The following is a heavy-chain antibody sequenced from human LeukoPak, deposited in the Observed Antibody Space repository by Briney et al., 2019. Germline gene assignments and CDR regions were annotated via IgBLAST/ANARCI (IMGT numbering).Heavy chain of an antibody. V-gene: IGHV3-20*04. CDR1: GFTFDDYG. CDR2: INWNGGNT. Sequence: RTGGSLRLSCAASGFTFDDYGMNWVRQAPGKGLEWVSGINWNGGNTDYADSVKGRFTISRDNDKKSLYLQMNSLRAEDTALYYCARDKSNYFFDYWGQGTLVTVSS. CDR3: ARDKSNYFFDY. D-gene: IGHD4-11*01. J-gene: IGHJ4*02.